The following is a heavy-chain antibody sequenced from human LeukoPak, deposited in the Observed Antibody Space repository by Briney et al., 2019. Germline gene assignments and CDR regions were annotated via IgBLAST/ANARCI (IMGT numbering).Heavy chain of an antibody. Sequence: GGSLRLSCAASGFPFSNYAMHWVRQTPGKGLEWVAVISYDGNNKYSADSVKGRFTISRDNSKNTLYLQMNSLRTEDTAVYFCAREILVFPKSGNFDYWGQGTLVTVSS. CDR2: ISYDGNNK. J-gene: IGHJ4*02. CDR1: GFPFSNYA. CDR3: AREILVFPKSGNFDY. V-gene: IGHV3-30-3*01.